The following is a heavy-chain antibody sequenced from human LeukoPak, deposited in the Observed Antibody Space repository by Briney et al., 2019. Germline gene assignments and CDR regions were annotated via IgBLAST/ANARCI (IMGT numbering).Heavy chain of an antibody. J-gene: IGHJ4*02. Sequence: GGSLRLSCAAFGFTFSNYEVNWVRQAPGKGLEWVSYISSRSATIYYAGSVKGRFTISRDNAKNSLYLQMNSLRAEDTAVYYCARDPLSSSSFDLWGQGTLVTVSS. D-gene: IGHD6-13*01. CDR2: ISSRSATI. CDR3: ARDPLSSSSFDL. CDR1: GFTFSNYE. V-gene: IGHV3-48*01.